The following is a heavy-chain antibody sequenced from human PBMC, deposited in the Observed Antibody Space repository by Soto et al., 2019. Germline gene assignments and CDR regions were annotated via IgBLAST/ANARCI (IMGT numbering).Heavy chain of an antibody. D-gene: IGHD2-15*01. V-gene: IGHV4-61*01. CDR2: IYYSGST. CDR1: ADSVSSTNYY. J-gene: IGHJ6*02. Sequence: TSETLSLTCTVSADSVSSTNYYWTWIRQPPGKGPEWIGNIYYSGSTNYNPSLKSRVTISLNTSKMQLSLKLSSVTAADTAVYYCARDHCVGGNCFSTYYGMDVWGQGTTVTVS. CDR3: ARDHCVGGNCFSTYYGMDV.